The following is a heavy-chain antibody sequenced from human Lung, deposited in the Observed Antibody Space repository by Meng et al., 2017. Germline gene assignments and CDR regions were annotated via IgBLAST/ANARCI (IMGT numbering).Heavy chain of an antibody. CDR1: GFTFSNYS. V-gene: IGHV3-21*01. J-gene: IGHJ4*02. CDR3: ARFETVGVATGDF. Sequence: EVQLVESGGGLVTPGGFLRLPCAASGFTFSNYSMNWVRQAPGKGLEWVSSISSDSRYIFYADSVKGRFTISRDNAKNSLYLQMHSLRPEDTAVFYCARFETVGVATGDFWGQGTLVTVSS. CDR2: ISSDSRYI. D-gene: IGHD2-15*01.